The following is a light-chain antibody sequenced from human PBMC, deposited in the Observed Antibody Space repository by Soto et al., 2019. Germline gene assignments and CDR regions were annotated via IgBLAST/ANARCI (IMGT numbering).Light chain of an antibody. CDR1: QSVSST. V-gene: IGKV3D-15*01. J-gene: IGKJ4*01. CDR2: GAS. CDR3: HQYNDWSLT. Sequence: EVVLTQSPGTLSLSPGERVTILCLASQSVSSTSLAWYQQKPGQTPRLLIYGASSRATGTPARFSGSGSGTEFTLTISSLQSEDFAVYYCHQYNDWSLTFGGGTKVEIK.